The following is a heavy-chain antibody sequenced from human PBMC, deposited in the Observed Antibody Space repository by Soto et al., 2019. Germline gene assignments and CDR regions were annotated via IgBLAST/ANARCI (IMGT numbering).Heavy chain of an antibody. CDR3: AGDWCSNGYKGFAY. CDR1: GYTFTSYG. J-gene: IGHJ4*02. V-gene: IGHV1-18*04. Sequence: ASVKAPCKASGYTFTSYGISWVRLAPGQGLEWMGWISAYNGTTNSAQKLQGRVTMTTATSTSTAYMELRSLRSDDTAAYYCAGDWCSNGYKGFAYWGQRTRV. CDR2: ISAYNGTT. D-gene: IGHD6-19*01.